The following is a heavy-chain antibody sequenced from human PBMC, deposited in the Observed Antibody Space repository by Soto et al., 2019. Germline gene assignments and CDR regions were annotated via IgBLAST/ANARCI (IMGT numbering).Heavy chain of an antibody. Sequence: QIQLVESGGDVVQPGKSLRLSCAASGFNFGFFGMHWCRRAPGKGWKWVTFISGDGIKTQCQEYGRARFTLSRDYSRKTMYLQMDSLRDEDTALYYCARGKLSFDFDSWGLGTLVTVSS. CDR3: ARGKLSFDFDS. CDR1: GFNFGFFG. CDR2: ISGDGIKT. D-gene: IGHD1-1*01. J-gene: IGHJ4*02. V-gene: IGHV3-30*03.